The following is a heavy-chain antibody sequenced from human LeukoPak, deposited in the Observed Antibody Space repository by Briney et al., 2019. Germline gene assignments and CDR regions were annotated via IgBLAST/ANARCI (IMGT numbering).Heavy chain of an antibody. Sequence: GASVKVSCKASGYTFTGYYMHWVRQAPGQGLEWMGIINPSGGPTRYAQKFQGRVTMTRDTSTNTVYMELSSLRSEDTAVYYCARGYDSGSPSRYYFDYWGQGTLVTVSS. J-gene: IGHJ4*02. CDR3: ARGYDSGSPSRYYFDY. CDR1: GYTFTGYY. D-gene: IGHD3-10*01. CDR2: INPSGGPT. V-gene: IGHV1-46*01.